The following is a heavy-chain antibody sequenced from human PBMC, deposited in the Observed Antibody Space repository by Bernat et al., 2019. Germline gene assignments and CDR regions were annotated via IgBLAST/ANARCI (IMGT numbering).Heavy chain of an antibody. D-gene: IGHD3-3*01. Sequence: QLQLQESGPGLVKPSETLSLTCTVSGGSISSSSYYWGWIRQPPGKGLEWSGSIYYSGSTYSNPSLKSQVTISVDTSTTQFSLKLSSVTAADTAVYYCAGEGNDCWSSYYRLYGMDVWGQGTTVTVSS. CDR3: AGEGNDCWSSYYRLYGMDV. J-gene: IGHJ6*02. V-gene: IGHV4-39*02. CDR2: IYYSGST. CDR1: GGSISSSSYY.